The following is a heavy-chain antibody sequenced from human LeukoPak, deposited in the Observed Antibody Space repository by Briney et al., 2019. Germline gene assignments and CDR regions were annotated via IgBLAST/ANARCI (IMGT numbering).Heavy chain of an antibody. Sequence: PSETLSLTCAVYGGSFSGYYWSWIRQPPGKGLEWIGEINHSGSTNYNPSLKSRVTISVDTSKNQFSLKLSSVTAADTAVYYCARGLYSGYDYSYWGQGTLVTVSS. CDR1: GGSFSGYY. CDR3: ARGLYSGYDYSY. J-gene: IGHJ4*02. D-gene: IGHD5-12*01. V-gene: IGHV4-34*01. CDR2: INHSGST.